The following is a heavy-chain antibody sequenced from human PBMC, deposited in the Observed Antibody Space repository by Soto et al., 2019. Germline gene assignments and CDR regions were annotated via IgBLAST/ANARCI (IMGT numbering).Heavy chain of an antibody. CDR2: IWYDGSNK. CDR1: GFTFSSYG. D-gene: IGHD4-4*01. V-gene: IGHV3-33*01. Sequence: QVQLVESGGGVVQPGRSLRLSCAASGFTFSSYGMHWVRQAPGKGLEWVAVIWYDGSNKYYADSVKGRFTISRDNSKNTLYLQMNSLTAEDTAVYYCPRDGATVTNYYYYYGMDVWGQGTTVTVSS. CDR3: PRDGATVTNYYYYYGMDV. J-gene: IGHJ6*02.